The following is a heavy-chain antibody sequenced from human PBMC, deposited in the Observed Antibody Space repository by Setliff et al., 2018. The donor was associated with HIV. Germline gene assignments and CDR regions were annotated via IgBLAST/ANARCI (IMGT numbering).Heavy chain of an antibody. Sequence: SETLSLTCAVYGGPSTDHYWNWIRQSPGMGLEWIAEIHHTGYINYNPSLRSRVSVSRDMSSNQFSLRLLSVTAADAAVYYCAAFFVTPMTTQDFWGQGTLGTVSS. D-gene: IGHD4-4*01. CDR2: IHHTGYI. CDR1: GGPSTDHY. CDR3: AAFFVTPMTTQDF. J-gene: IGHJ4*02. V-gene: IGHV4-34*01.